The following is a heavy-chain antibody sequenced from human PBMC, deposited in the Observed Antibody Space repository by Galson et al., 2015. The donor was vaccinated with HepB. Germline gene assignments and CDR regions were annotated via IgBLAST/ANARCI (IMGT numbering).Heavy chain of an antibody. J-gene: IGHJ4*02. V-gene: IGHV2-70*11. CDR1: GFSLSTSGMC. CDR3: ARGRSDILTGAFDY. Sequence: PALVKPTQTLTLTCTFSGFSLSTSGMCVSWIRQPPGKALEWLARIDWDDDKYYSTSLKTRLTISKDTSKNQVVLTMTNMDPVDTATYYCARGRSDILTGAFDYWGQGTLVTVSS. D-gene: IGHD3-9*01. CDR2: IDWDDDK.